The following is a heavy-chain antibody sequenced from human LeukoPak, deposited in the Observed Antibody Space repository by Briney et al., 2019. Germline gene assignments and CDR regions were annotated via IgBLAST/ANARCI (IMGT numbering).Heavy chain of an antibody. CDR2: IYSGGST. V-gene: IGHV3-53*01. CDR1: GFTVSSNY. Sequence: PGGSLRLSCAASGFTVSSNYMSWVRQAPGKGLEWVSVIYSGGSTYYADSVKGRFTISRDNSKNTLYLQMNSLRAEDTAVYYCARDPGIAAAGPYYYYGMDVWGQGTTVTVSS. D-gene: IGHD6-13*01. CDR3: ARDPGIAAAGPYYYYGMDV. J-gene: IGHJ6*02.